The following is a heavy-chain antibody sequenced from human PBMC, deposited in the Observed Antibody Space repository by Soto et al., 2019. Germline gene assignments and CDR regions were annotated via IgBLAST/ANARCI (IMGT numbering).Heavy chain of an antibody. CDR1: GFTFSSYA. CDR2: ISGSGGST. CDR3: AKLTIFGVVIDSYFDY. Sequence: GGSLRLSCAASGFTFSSYAMSWVRQAPGKGLEWVSAISGSGGSTYYADSVKGRFTISRDNSKNTLYLQMNSLRAEDTAVYYCAKLTIFGVVIDSYFDYWGQGTLVTVSS. V-gene: IGHV3-23*01. D-gene: IGHD3-3*01. J-gene: IGHJ4*02.